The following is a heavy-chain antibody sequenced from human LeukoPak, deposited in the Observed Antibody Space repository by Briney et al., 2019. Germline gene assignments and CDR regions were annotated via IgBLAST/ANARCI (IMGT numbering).Heavy chain of an antibody. CDR1: GLTFSTYG. J-gene: IGHJ5*02. CDR2: IQNDGNDK. V-gene: IGHV3-30*02. Sequence: GGSLRLSCAASGLTFSTYGMHWVRQAPGKGLEWVAFIQNDGNDKYYADSVKGRFTISRDNSKNTLDLQMNGLRAEDTAVYYCARAVTWIDPWGQGTLVTVPS. CDR3: ARAVTWIDP.